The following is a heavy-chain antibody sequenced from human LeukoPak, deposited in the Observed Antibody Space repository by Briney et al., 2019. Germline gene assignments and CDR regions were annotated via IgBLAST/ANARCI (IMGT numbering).Heavy chain of an antibody. CDR3: ARSRGLLRDWFDP. CDR1: GDSISSSNW. Sequence: SGTLSLTCAVSGDSISSSNWWSWVRQPPGKGLEWIGEIYHSGSTNYNPSLKSRVTISVDTSKNQFSLKLSSVTAADTAVYYCARSRGLLRDWFDPWGQGTLVTVSS. J-gene: IGHJ5*02. V-gene: IGHV4-4*02. D-gene: IGHD2-15*01. CDR2: IYHSGST.